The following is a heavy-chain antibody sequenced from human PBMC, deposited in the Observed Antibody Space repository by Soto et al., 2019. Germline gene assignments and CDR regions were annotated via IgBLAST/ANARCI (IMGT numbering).Heavy chain of an antibody. V-gene: IGHV3-21*01. CDR1: GFTFSSYS. CDR3: VREESRIVVVVGATLWYFDL. CDR2: ISSSSSYI. Sequence: PGGSLRLSCAASGFTFSSYSMNWVRQAPGKGLEWVSSISSSSSYIYYADSVKGRFTISRDNAKNSLYLQMNSLRAEDTAVYYSVREESRIVVVVGATLWYFDLWGRGTLVNVSS. D-gene: IGHD2-15*01. J-gene: IGHJ2*01.